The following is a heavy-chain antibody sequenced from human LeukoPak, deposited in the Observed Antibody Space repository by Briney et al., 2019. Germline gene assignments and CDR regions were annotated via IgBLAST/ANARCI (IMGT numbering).Heavy chain of an antibody. D-gene: IGHD3-3*01. CDR3: AKPGRVFGVVNDAFDI. V-gene: IGHV3-23*01. Sequence: PGGSLRLSCAASGFTFSSYAMSWVRQAPGKGLEWVSAISGSGGSTYYADSVKGRFTISRDNSKNTLYLQMNSLRAEDTAVYYCAKPGRVFGVVNDAFDIWGQGTMVTVSS. CDR1: GFTFSSYA. J-gene: IGHJ3*02. CDR2: ISGSGGST.